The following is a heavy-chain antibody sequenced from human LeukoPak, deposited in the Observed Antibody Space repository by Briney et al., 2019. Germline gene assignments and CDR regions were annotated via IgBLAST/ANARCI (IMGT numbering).Heavy chain of an antibody. CDR1: GFTFGSYW. V-gene: IGHV3-7*03. Sequence: GGSLRLSCAASGFTFGSYWMSWVRQAPGKGLEWVANIKQDGSEKYYVDSVKGRFTISRDNAENSLSLQMNSLRAEDTAVYYCASAGGDSRSPLPFYYGGQGTLVTVS. J-gene: IGHJ4*02. D-gene: IGHD6-6*01. CDR3: ASAGGDSRSPLPFYY. CDR2: IKQDGSEK.